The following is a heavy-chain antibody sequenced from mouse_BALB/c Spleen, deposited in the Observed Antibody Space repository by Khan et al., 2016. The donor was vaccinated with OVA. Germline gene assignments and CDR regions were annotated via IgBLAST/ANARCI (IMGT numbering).Heavy chain of an antibody. Sequence: EVELVESGGGLVQPGGSRKLSCAASGFTFSNFGMHWVRQAPEKGLEWVAYISSGSNTIYYADTVKGRFTISRDNPKHTLFLQMTSLRSGETAMYYCARRRIYDGYSRGAMDYWGQGTSVTVSS. CDR1: GFTFSNFG. J-gene: IGHJ4*01. CDR3: ARRRIYDGYSRGAMDY. V-gene: IGHV5-17*02. CDR2: ISSGSNTI. D-gene: IGHD2-3*01.